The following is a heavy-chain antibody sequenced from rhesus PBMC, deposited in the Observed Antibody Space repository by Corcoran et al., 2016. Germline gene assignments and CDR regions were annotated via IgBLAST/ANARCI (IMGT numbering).Heavy chain of an antibody. D-gene: IGHD1-20*01. CDR3: SKPRISGTTSDY. Sequence: EVLVVESGGGLVQTGGSMRLSCAVSGFTFGYYGMSWVRQAPGKGLEWVSYISSGGDNTYYADSVKGRFTISRDNSKNTLSLQMNSLKPEDTAVYYCSKPRISGTTSDYWGQGVLVTVSS. V-gene: IGHV3S5*01. CDR2: ISSGGDNT. CDR1: GFTFGYYG. J-gene: IGHJ4*01.